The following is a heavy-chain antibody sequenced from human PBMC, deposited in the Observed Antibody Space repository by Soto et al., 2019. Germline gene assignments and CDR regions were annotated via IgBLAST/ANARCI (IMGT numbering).Heavy chain of an antibody. CDR1: GYTFTCYY. D-gene: IGHD2-2*01. V-gene: IGHV1-2*04. CDR2: INPNSGGT. CDR3: ARERRDIVLVPAPYGMDV. J-gene: IGHJ6*02. Sequence: ASVKVSCKASGYTFTCYYIHWVRQAPGQGLEWMGWINPNSGGTNYAQKFQGWVTMTRDTSISTAYVELSRLRSDDTAVYYCARERRDIVLVPAPYGMDVWGQGTTVTVSS.